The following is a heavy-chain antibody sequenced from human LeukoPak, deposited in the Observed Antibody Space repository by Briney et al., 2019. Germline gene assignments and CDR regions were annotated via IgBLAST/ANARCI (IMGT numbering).Heavy chain of an antibody. V-gene: IGHV1-24*01. CDR1: GYTLTELS. D-gene: IGHD7-27*01. CDR2: FDPEDGET. CDR3: ATDSHYHWGSRTFDY. J-gene: IGHJ4*02. Sequence: GASVKVSCKVSGYTLTELSMHWVRQAPGKGLEWMGGFDPEDGETIYAQKFQGRVTMTEDTSTDTAYMELSSLRSEDTAVYYCATDSHYHWGSRTFDYWGQGTLVTVSS.